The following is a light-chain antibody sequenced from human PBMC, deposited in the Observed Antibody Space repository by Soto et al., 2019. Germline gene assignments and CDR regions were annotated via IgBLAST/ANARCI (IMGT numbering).Light chain of an antibody. CDR3: AAWDASLNGYV. CDR1: NSNIRINT. J-gene: IGLJ1*01. Sequence: QSVLTQPPSASGTPGQRVTISCSGSNSNIRINTVNWYQQLPGTAPKLLIYSFNQRPSGVPDRFSGSRSGTSASLAIRGLQFEDEADYYCAAWDASLNGYVFGPGTKLTVL. V-gene: IGLV1-44*01. CDR2: SFN.